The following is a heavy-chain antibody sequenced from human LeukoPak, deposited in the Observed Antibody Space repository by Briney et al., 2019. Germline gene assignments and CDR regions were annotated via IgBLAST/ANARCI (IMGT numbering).Heavy chain of an antibody. CDR3: ARDYTGYFP. V-gene: IGHV3-7*03. D-gene: IGHD3-9*01. CDR1: GFTFSSYW. Sequence: PGGSLRLSWEASGFTFSSYWMSWVRQAPGKGLEWVANIKTDGSEKYYVDSVKGRFTISRDNAKNSLYLQMNSLRAEDTAVYYCARDYTGYFPWGQGTLVIVSS. CDR2: IKTDGSEK. J-gene: IGHJ5*02.